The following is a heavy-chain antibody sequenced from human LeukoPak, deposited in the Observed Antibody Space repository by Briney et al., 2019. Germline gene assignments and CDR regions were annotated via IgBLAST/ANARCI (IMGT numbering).Heavy chain of an antibody. D-gene: IGHD3-22*01. J-gene: IGHJ4*02. Sequence: PGGSLRLSCAASGFTFINAWMSWVRQAPGKGLEWVGRIQSKTDGGTTDYAAPVKGRFTIIRDDSKNTLYLQMSSLKTEDTAVYYCAKGRAGNYYYDSSDYWGQGTLVTVSS. CDR1: GFTFINAW. V-gene: IGHV3-15*01. CDR3: AKGRAGNYYYDSSDY. CDR2: IQSKTDGGTT.